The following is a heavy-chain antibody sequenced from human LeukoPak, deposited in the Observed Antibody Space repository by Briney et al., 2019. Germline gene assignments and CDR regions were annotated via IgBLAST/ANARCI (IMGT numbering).Heavy chain of an antibody. Sequence: GGSLRLSCAASGFTFSSYAMSWVRQAPGKGLEWVSAISGSGGSTYYADSVEGRFTISRDNSKNTLYLQMNSLRAEDTAVYYCAKASARRGTTPRGYWGQGTLVTVSS. D-gene: IGHD1-26*01. V-gene: IGHV3-23*01. CDR2: ISGSGGST. CDR1: GFTFSSYA. J-gene: IGHJ4*02. CDR3: AKASARRGTTPRGY.